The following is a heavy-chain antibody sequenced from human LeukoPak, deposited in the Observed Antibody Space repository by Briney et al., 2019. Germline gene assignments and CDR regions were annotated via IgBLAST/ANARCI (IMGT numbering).Heavy chain of an antibody. CDR2: ISAYNGNT. D-gene: IGHD2-21*01. Sequence: ASVKVSCKASGYTFTSYGISWVRQAPGQGLEWMGWISAYNGNTNYAQKLQGRVTMTTDTSTSTAYMELRSLRSDDTAVYYCARGSCGGDCYLDYYYYYYMDVWGKGTTVTVSS. CDR3: ARGSCGGDCYLDYYYYYYMDV. V-gene: IGHV1-18*01. CDR1: GYTFTSYG. J-gene: IGHJ6*03.